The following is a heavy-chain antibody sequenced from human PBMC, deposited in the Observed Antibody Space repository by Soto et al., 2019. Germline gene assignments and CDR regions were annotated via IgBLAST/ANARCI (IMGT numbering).Heavy chain of an antibody. CDR1: GYTFTSYD. Sequence: QVQLVQSGAEVKKPGASVKVSCKASGYTFTSYDINWVRQATGQGLEWMGWMNPNSGNTGYAQKXXGXXTMTTTNSISTAYMELSSLRSEDTAVYYCAREHSSSWRFDYWGQGTLVTVSS. CDR3: AREHSSSWRFDY. V-gene: IGHV1-8*01. D-gene: IGHD6-13*01. J-gene: IGHJ4*02. CDR2: MNPNSGNT.